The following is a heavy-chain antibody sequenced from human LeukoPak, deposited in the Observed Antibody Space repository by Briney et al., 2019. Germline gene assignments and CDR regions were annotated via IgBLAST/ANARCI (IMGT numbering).Heavy chain of an antibody. Sequence: KPSETLSLTCAVSGYSISSGYYWGWIRQPPGKGLEWIGSIYHSGSTYYNPSLKSRVTISVDTSKNQFSLKLSSVTAADTAVYYCARHPFTAVHDYWGQGTLVTVSS. CDR3: ARHPFTAVHDY. CDR1: GYSISSGYY. CDR2: IYHSGST. J-gene: IGHJ4*02. V-gene: IGHV4-38-2*01. D-gene: IGHD4-23*01.